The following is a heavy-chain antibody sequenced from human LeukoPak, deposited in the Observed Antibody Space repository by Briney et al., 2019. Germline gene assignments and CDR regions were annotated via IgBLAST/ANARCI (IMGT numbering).Heavy chain of an antibody. CDR3: AKDATVVLWHFADFDY. D-gene: IGHD3-10*01. Sequence: ASVKVSCKASGGTFSNYAISWVRQAPGQGLEWMGGIIPIFGTANYAQKFRGRVTITADKSTRTAYMELSSLRSEDTAVYYCAKDATVVLWHFADFDYWGQGTLVTVSS. CDR1: GGTFSNYA. V-gene: IGHV1-69*06. CDR2: IIPIFGTA. J-gene: IGHJ4*02.